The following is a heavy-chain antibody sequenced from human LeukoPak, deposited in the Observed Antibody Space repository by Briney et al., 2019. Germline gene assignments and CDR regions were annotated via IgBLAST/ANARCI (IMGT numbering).Heavy chain of an antibody. D-gene: IGHD3-3*01. CDR1: GFTFSSYS. CDR2: ISSSSSYI. CDR3: ARVGVVKRGTFHY. Sequence: GGSLRLSCAASGFTFSSYSMNWVRQAPGKGLEWVSSISSSSSYIYYADSVKGRFTISRDNAKNSLYLQMNSLRAEDTAVYYCARVGVVKRGTFHYGGQGTLVTVSS. V-gene: IGHV3-21*01. J-gene: IGHJ4*02.